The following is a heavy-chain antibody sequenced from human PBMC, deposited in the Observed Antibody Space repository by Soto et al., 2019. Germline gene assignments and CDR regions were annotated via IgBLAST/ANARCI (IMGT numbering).Heavy chain of an antibody. D-gene: IGHD6-19*01. CDR3: ARDLYGGWYFAY. CDR2: IYYSGST. J-gene: IGHJ4*02. Sequence: SETLSLTCTVSGGSISSGDYYWSWIRQPPGKGLEWIGYIYYSGSTYYNPSLKSRVTISVDTSKNQFSLKLSSVTAADTAVYYCARDLYGGWYFAYWGQGTLVTV. V-gene: IGHV4-30-4*01. CDR1: GGSISSGDYY.